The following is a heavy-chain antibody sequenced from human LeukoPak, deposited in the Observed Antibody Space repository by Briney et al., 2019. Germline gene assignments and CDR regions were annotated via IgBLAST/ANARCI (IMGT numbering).Heavy chain of an antibody. V-gene: IGHV3-23*01. Sequence: PGGSLRLSCAASGFTFSSYAMSWVRQAPGKGLEWVSAISGSDGSTYYADSVKGRFTISRDNSKNTLYLQMNSLRAEDTAVYYCANLITLVRGVLRGYFDYWGQGTLVTVSS. CDR3: ANLITLVRGVLRGYFDY. J-gene: IGHJ4*02. D-gene: IGHD3-10*01. CDR1: GFTFSSYA. CDR2: ISGSDGST.